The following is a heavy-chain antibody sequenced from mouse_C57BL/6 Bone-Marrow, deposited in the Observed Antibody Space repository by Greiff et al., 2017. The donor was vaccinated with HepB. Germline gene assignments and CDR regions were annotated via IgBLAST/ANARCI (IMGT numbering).Heavy chain of an antibody. CDR2: IYPGSGHT. V-gene: IGHV1-76*01. Sequence: VKLMESGAELVRTGASVKLSCKASGYTFTDYYINWVKQRPGQGLEWIARIYPGSGHTYYNEKFKGKATLTAEKSSSTAYMQLSSLTSEDSAVYFCARSGVDYWGQGTSVTVSS. CDR3: ARSGVDY. CDR1: GYTFTDYY. J-gene: IGHJ4*01. D-gene: IGHD3-2*02.